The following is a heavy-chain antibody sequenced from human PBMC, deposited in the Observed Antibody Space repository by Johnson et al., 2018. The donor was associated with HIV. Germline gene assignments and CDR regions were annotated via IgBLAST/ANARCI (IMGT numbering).Heavy chain of an antibody. J-gene: IGHJ3*02. D-gene: IGHD3-16*01. CDR3: AKPPSMGADGFDI. CDR2: ISYDGSNK. V-gene: IGHV3-30-3*02. CDR1: GFTFSSYA. Sequence: QVQLVESGGGVVQPGRSLRLSCAASGFTFSSYAMHWVRQAPGKGLEWVAVISYDGSNKYYADSVKGRFTISRDNSKNTLYLQMNSLRAEDTAVYYCAKPPSMGADGFDIWGRGTMVTVSS.